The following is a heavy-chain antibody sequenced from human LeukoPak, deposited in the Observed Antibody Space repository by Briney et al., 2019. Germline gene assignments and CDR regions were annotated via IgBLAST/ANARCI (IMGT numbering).Heavy chain of an antibody. CDR2: INPNSGGT. V-gene: IGHV1-2*06. D-gene: IGHD6-19*01. Sequence: ASVKVSCKASGYTFTGYYMHWVRQAPGQGLEWMGRINPNSGGTNYAQKFQGRVTMTRDTSISTAYMELSRLRSDDTAVYYCARDRRRYSSGWYPIDYWGQGTLVTVSS. CDR1: GYTFTGYY. J-gene: IGHJ4*02. CDR3: ARDRRRYSSGWYPIDY.